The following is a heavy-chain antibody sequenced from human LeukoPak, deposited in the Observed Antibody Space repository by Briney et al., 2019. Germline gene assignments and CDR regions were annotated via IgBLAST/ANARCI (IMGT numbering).Heavy chain of an antibody. V-gene: IGHV3-21*01. D-gene: IGHD5-12*01. CDR1: GFTFSSYS. J-gene: IGHJ4*02. CDR2: ISSSSSYI. CDR3: AKDGLSGYDYCFDY. Sequence: PGGSLRLSCAASGFTFSSYSMNWVRQAPGKGLEWVSSISSSSSYIYYADSVKGRFTISRDNAKNSLYLQMNSLRAEDTAVYYCAKDGLSGYDYCFDYWGQGTLVTVSS.